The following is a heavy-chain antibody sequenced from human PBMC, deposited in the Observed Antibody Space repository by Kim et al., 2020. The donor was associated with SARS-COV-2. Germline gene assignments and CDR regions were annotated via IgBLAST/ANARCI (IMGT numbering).Heavy chain of an antibody. Sequence: GESLKISCKGYGYSFTSYWIGWVRQMPGKGLEWRGSIYPGDSDTRYSPSYQGQVTISADKAISTAYLQWSSLKASDTAMYYCARLASGYPLYYFDYWGQGTLVTVSS. CDR1: GYSFTSYW. J-gene: IGHJ4*02. CDR3: ARLASGYPLYYFDY. D-gene: IGHD5-12*01. CDR2: IYPGDSDT. V-gene: IGHV5-51*01.